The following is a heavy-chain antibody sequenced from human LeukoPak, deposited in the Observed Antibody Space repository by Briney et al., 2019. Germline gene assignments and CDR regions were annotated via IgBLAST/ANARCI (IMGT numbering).Heavy chain of an antibody. D-gene: IGHD6-19*01. V-gene: IGHV3-7*01. CDR2: IKQDGSEK. J-gene: IGHJ4*02. CDR3: ASPPLIAVAGTAGY. CDR1: GFTFSNYW. Sequence: GGSLRLSCAVSGFTFSNYWMSWVRQAPGKGLEWVANIKQDGSEKYYADSVKGRFTTSRDNTKNSLYLQMNSLRAEDTAVYYCASPPLIAVAGTAGYWGQGTLVTVSS.